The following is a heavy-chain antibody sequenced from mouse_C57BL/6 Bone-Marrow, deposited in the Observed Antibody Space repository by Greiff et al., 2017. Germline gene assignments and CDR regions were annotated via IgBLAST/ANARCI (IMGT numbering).Heavy chain of an antibody. J-gene: IGHJ1*03. V-gene: IGHV1-82*01. Sequence: QVQLQQSGPELVKPGASVKISCKASGYAFSSSWMNWVKQRPGKGLEWIGRIYPGDGDTNYNGKFKGKATLTADKSSSTAYMQLSSLTSEDSAVYFCARETGVLSWYFDVWGTGTTVTVSS. CDR2: IYPGDGDT. CDR3: ARETGVLSWYFDV. CDR1: GYAFSSSW. D-gene: IGHD5-1*01.